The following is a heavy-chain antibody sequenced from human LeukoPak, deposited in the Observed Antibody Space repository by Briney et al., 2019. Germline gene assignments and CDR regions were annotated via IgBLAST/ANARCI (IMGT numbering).Heavy chain of an antibody. J-gene: IGHJ5*02. V-gene: IGHV3-21*01. Sequence: PGGSLRLSCAASGFTFSSYSMNWVRQAPGKGLEWVSSINSSSYIYYADSVKGRFTISRDNAKNSLYLQMNSLRAEDTAVYYCARDRRFDPWGQGTLVTVSS. CDR3: ARDRRFDP. CDR1: GFTFSSYS. CDR2: INSSSYI.